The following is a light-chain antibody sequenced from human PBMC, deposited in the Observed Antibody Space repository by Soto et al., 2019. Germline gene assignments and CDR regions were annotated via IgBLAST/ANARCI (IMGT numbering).Light chain of an antibody. CDR2: DVS. V-gene: IGLV2-11*01. J-gene: IGLJ1*01. CDR3: CSYAGV. CDR1: SSDVGGYNY. Sequence: QSALTQPRSVSGSPGQSVTISCTGTSSDVGGYNYVSWYQQHPGKAPKLMIYDVSKRPSGVPDRFSGSKSGNTASLTISGLHAEDEADYYCCSYAGVFGTGTRSPS.